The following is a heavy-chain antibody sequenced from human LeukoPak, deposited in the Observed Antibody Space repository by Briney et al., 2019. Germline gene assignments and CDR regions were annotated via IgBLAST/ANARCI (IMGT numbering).Heavy chain of an antibody. CDR3: AKGRGYCTGGSCYSDY. V-gene: IGHV3-23*01. CDR2: ISGSDGST. D-gene: IGHD2-15*01. J-gene: IGHJ4*02. CDR1: GFTFSNYA. Sequence: GGSLRLSCTASGFTFSNYAMSWVRQAPGKGLEWVSTISGSDGSTYYADSVKGRFTISRDNSKNTLCLQMNSLRVEDTAIYYCAKGRGYCTGGSCYSDYWGQGTLVTVSS.